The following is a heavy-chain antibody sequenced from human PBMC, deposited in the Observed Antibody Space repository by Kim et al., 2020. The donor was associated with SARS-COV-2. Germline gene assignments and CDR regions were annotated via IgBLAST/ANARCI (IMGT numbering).Heavy chain of an antibody. CDR2: VYYNGRA. Sequence: SETLSLTCSVSGASINNYYWTWIRQPPGKGLECIGYVYYNGRATYNPSLNSRVTISVDRSRNQLSLKLNSVTAADTAIYYCARDRSGSYYKTIDAFDVWGRGTMVAVSS. CDR3: ARDRSGSYYKTIDAFDV. J-gene: IGHJ3*01. V-gene: IGHV4-59*01. D-gene: IGHD1-26*01. CDR1: GASINNYY.